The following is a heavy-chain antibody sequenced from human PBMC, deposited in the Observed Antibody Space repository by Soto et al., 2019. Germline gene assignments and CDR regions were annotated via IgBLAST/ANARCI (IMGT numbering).Heavy chain of an antibody. D-gene: IGHD5-12*01. V-gene: IGHV4-30-4*01. CDR2: IYHRGNT. CDR3: ARRDGFYLPYFVQ. Sequence: QVQLQESGPRLVKPSQTLSLTCTVSGGSISSGDYYWSRIRQPPGKGLEWIGYIYHRGNTYYNPSLKSRLIISGDTYRNQFSLNLGSVPAADTAVYYCARRDGFYLPYFVQWGQGTLVTVSS. J-gene: IGHJ4*02. CDR1: GGSISSGDYY.